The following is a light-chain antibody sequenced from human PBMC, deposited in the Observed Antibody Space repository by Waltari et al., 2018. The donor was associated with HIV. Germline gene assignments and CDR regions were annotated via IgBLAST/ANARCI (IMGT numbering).Light chain of an antibody. V-gene: IGLV2-11*01. Sequence: QSALTQPPSVSGSPGQSVSISCSGTTSDVGLYDYASWYHQYPGKAPKLIIFVVNQRPSGVPERFSGSKSGNTASLTISGLQPEDEADYFCCAYAAGHVSYVFGNGTAVAVL. CDR3: CAYAAGHVSYV. J-gene: IGLJ1*01. CDR2: VVN. CDR1: TSDVGLYDY.